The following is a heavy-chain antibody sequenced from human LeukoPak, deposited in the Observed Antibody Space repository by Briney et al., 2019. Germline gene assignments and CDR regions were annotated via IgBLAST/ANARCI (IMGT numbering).Heavy chain of an antibody. D-gene: IGHD5-24*01. CDR2: IRWNSGSI. J-gene: IGHJ4*02. V-gene: IGHV3-9*01. Sequence: PGGSLRLSCAASGFTFDDYAMHWVRQAPGKGLEWVSGIRWNSGSIGYADSVKGRFTISRDNAKNSLYLQMNSLRAEDTALYYCAKVVRRWLQSNYFDYWGQGTLVTVSS. CDR1: GFTFDDYA. CDR3: AKVVRRWLQSNYFDY.